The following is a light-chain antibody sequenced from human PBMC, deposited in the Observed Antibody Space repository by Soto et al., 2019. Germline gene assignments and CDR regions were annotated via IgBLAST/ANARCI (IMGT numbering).Light chain of an antibody. CDR1: NIGSKS. Sequence: SYELTQSPSVSVAPGQTARITCGGNNIGSKSVHWYQQKPGQAPVVVVYDDSGRPSGIPERFSGSNFGNTAVLTISRVEAGDEADYSCQVWDSSSDQVYIFGTATKVTVL. CDR2: DDS. CDR3: QVWDSSSDQVYI. J-gene: IGLJ1*01. V-gene: IGLV3-21*02.